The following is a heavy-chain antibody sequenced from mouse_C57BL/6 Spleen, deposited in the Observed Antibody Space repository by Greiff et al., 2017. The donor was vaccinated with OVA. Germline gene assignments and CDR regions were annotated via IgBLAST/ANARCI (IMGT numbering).Heavy chain of an antibody. J-gene: IGHJ2*01. D-gene: IGHD1-1*01. CDR1: GFTFSSYA. Sequence: EVHLVESGGGLVKPGGSLKLSCAASGFTFSSYAMSWVRQTPEKRLEWVATISDGGSYTYYPDNVKGRFTISRDNAKNNLYLQMSHLKSEDTAMYYCAREDYYGSGYYFDYWGQGTTLTVSS. CDR2: ISDGGSYT. CDR3: AREDYYGSGYYFDY. V-gene: IGHV5-4*01.